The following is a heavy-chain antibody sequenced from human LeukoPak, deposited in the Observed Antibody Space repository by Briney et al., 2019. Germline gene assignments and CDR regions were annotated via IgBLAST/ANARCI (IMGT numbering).Heavy chain of an antibody. J-gene: IGHJ4*02. V-gene: IGHV5-51*01. CDR1: GYSFINYW. D-gene: IGHD6-13*01. CDR3: ARHGDSSSWSPFDY. Sequence: GESLQISCKGSGYSFINYWIGWVRQMPGKGLEWMGIIFPGDSDTTYSPSFQGQVTISADKSISTAYLQWSSLKASDTAMYYCARHGDSSSWSPFDYWGQGALVTVSS. CDR2: IFPGDSDT.